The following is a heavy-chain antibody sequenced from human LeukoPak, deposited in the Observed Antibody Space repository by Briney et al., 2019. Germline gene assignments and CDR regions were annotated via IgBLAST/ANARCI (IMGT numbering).Heavy chain of an antibody. V-gene: IGHV3-7*04. D-gene: IGHD4/OR15-4a*01. J-gene: IGHJ6*03. CDR2: IKQDGSEK. CDR1: GFIFSTYS. Sequence: GGSLRLSCAASGFIFSTYSMSWVRQAPGKGLEWVANIKQDGSEKYYVDSVKGRFTISRDNAKNSLYLQMNSLGAEDTAVYYCARVTIYYYYMDVWGKGTTVTVSS. CDR3: ARVTIYYYYMDV.